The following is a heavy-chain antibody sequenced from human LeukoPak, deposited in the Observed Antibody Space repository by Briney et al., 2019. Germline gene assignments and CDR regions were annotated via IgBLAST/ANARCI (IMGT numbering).Heavy chain of an antibody. V-gene: IGHV3-23*01. CDR3: ARSFYFWSGYFNDAFGV. CDR1: GFTFSDYA. CDR2: IVSAEGNP. Sequence: GSLRLSCEASGFTFSDYAMYWVRQAPGKGLEWLSSIVSAEGNPYYADSVKGRVTISRDNSKKTLYLQMNDLGGEDTAVYYFARSFYFWSGYFNDAFGVWGQGTSVIVSS. J-gene: IGHJ3*01. D-gene: IGHD3-3*01.